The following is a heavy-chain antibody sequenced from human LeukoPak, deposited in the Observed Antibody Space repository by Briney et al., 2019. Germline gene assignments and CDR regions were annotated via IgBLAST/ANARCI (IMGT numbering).Heavy chain of an antibody. CDR2: IYYSGST. D-gene: IGHD6-13*01. CDR1: GGSISSYY. J-gene: IGHJ6*03. CDR3: ARAGVAAAGPYYYYYMDV. V-gene: IGHV4-59*01. Sequence: SETLSLTCTVSGGSISSYYWSWIRQPPGNGLEWIGYIYYSGSTNYNPSLKSRVTISVDTSKNQFSLKLSSVTAADTAVYYCARAGVAAAGPYYYYYMDVWGKGTTVTISS.